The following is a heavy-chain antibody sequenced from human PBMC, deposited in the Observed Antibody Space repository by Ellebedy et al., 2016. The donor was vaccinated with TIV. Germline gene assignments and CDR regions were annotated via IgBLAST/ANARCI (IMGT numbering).Heavy chain of an antibody. CDR3: VRCQGDRARQLVCHDH. D-gene: IGHD1-1*01. V-gene: IGHV3-21*01. CDR1: GFSFSAYT. CDR2: VSATSEYI. J-gene: IGHJ4*02. Sequence: PGGSLRLSCAASGFSFSAYTMSWVRQSPGKGLEWVASVSATSEYIYHAASLGGRFTISRDNAKNSLFLQMNSLRAEDTALYFCVRCQGDRARQLVCHDHWGQGTLVTVSS.